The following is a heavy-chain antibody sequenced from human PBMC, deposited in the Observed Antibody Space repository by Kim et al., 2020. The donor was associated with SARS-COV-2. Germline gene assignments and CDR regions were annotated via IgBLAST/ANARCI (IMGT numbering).Heavy chain of an antibody. CDR3: AKGEASGYENNYYYYGMDV. Sequence: GRFTISRDNAKNTLYLQMNSLRAEDTAVYYCAKGEASGYENNYYYYGMDVWGQGTTVTVSS. J-gene: IGHJ6*02. D-gene: IGHD5-12*01. V-gene: IGHV3-23*01.